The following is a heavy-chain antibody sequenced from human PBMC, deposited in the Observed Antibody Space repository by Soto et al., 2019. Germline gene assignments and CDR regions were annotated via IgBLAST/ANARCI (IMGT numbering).Heavy chain of an antibody. CDR3: ARQGFWSLYYKPFAY. Sequence: QLQLQESGPGLVKPSETLSLTCTVSGGSISSSSYYWGWIRQPPGKGLEWIGSIYYSGSTYYNPSLESRVTISVDTSRNQCTLYLSSVTAADTAVYYCARQGFWSLYYKPFAYWGQGTLVTVSS. J-gene: IGHJ4*02. CDR1: GGSISSSSYY. D-gene: IGHD3-3*01. CDR2: IYYSGST. V-gene: IGHV4-39*01.